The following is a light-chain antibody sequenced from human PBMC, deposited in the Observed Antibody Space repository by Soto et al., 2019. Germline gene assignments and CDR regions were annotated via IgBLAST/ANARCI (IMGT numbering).Light chain of an antibody. Sequence: QSVLTQPASVSWSPGQAITISCTGTSSDFGGYNYVSWYQQHPGEAPKLMIYDVSNRPSGVSNRFSGSKSGNTASLTISGLQAEDEADYYCSTYTSSSTLYVFGTGTKVTVL. J-gene: IGLJ1*01. CDR3: STYTSSSTLYV. CDR2: DVS. CDR1: SSDFGGYNY. V-gene: IGLV2-14*01.